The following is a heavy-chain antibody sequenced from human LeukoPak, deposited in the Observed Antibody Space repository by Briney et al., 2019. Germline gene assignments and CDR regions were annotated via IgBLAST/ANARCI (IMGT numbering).Heavy chain of an antibody. CDR2: IKQDGSEQ. CDR3: AREGTTELDS. V-gene: IGHV3-7*01. Sequence: PGGSLRLSCAASGFTFTNYWMSWVRQAPGKGLEWVGNIKQDGSEQYYLGSVKGRFTISRDNAENSLYLQLNSLRAEDTALYYCAREGTTELDSWGQGILVTVSS. D-gene: IGHD1-1*01. CDR1: GFTFTNYW. J-gene: IGHJ4*02.